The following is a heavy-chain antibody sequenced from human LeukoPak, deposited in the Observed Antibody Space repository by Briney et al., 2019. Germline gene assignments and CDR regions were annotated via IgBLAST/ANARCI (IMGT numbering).Heavy chain of an antibody. CDR3: PQGLPRAFWNGPDAFVS. Sequence: GGSLRLSCAASGFTFSSHSMTWVRQSPGKGLEGVACISAIDNKPYYADSVRGRFTVSRDNSLDPLYLHMTALRPDNPAINFFPQGLPRAFWNGPDAFVSWVPGTLVSVSS. CDR2: ISAIDNKP. V-gene: IGHV3-23*01. J-gene: IGHJ3*02. D-gene: IGHD3-3*01. CDR1: GFTFSSHS.